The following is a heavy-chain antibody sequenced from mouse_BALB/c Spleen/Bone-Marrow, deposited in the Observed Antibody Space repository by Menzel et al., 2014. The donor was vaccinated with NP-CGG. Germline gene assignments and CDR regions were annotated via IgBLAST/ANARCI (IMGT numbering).Heavy chain of an antibody. CDR3: ASMISTAWFAY. J-gene: IGHJ3*01. CDR1: GFSLTSYG. V-gene: IGHV2-9*02. CDR2: IWAGGST. Sequence: VQLQQSGPGLVAPSQSLSITCTVSGFSLTSYGVHWVRQPPGKGLEWLGEIWAGGSTNYNSALMSRLSISKDNSKSQVFLKMNRLQTDDTAMYYCASMISTAWFAYWGQGTLVTVSA. D-gene: IGHD2-4*01.